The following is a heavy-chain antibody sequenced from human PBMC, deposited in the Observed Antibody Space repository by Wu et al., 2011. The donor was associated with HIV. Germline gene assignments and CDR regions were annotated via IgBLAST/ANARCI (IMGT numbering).Heavy chain of an antibody. Sequence: QVQLVQSGAEVKKPGSSMKVSCKASGSTFSSYVISWVRQAPGQGLEWLGRIIPIFGTANYAQKFQGRVTITADKSTSTAYMELSSLRSEDTAVYYCAREESSLTRVSSYFYGMDVWAKGPRSPSP. V-gene: IGHV1-69*14. CDR1: GSTFSSYV. J-gene: IGHJ6*02. CDR2: IIPIFGTA. D-gene: IGHD5/OR15-5a*01. CDR3: AREESSLTRVSSYFYGMDV.